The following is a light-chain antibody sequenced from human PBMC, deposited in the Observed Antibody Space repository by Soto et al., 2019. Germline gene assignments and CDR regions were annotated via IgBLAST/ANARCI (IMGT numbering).Light chain of an antibody. CDR2: GAS. V-gene: IGKV3-15*01. CDR1: QSVSSK. CDR3: QQYNNWPRT. Sequence: EIVMTQSPATLSVSPGERATLSCRASQSVSSKLGWYQQKPGQAPRLLIYGASIRATGIPARFSGSGSGTEFTLTISSLQSEDFAVYYCQQYNNWPRTFGPGTKVDLK. J-gene: IGKJ3*01.